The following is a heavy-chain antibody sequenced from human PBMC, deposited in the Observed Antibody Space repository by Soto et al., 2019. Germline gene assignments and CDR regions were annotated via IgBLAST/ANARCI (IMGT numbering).Heavy chain of an antibody. Sequence: EVQLVETGGGLIQPGGSLRLSCAASGFTVDNNYMSWVRQAPGKGLEWVSIIYPGYSTYYADSVKGRFTISRDNSKNTLYLQMNSRRAEDTAVYYCARAGTSSSWNYFTYWGQGTLVTVSS. J-gene: IGHJ4*02. CDR1: GFTVDNNY. V-gene: IGHV3-53*02. CDR2: IYPGYST. D-gene: IGHD6-13*01. CDR3: ARAGTSSSWNYFTY.